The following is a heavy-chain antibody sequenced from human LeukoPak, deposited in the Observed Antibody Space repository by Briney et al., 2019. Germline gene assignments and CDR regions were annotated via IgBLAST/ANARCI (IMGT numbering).Heavy chain of an antibody. CDR3: ARDEGTIWNSQNDAFDI. CDR2: ISRDATTI. CDR1: GFTFRDYW. D-gene: IGHD1-7*01. J-gene: IGHJ3*02. V-gene: IGHV3-74*01. Sequence: SGGSLRLSCAASGFTFRDYWMHWVRQAPGKGLVWVSRISRDATTITYADSVKGRFTISRDDAKNTLYLEMNSLRAEDTAVYYCARDEGTIWNSQNDAFDIWGQGTMVTVSS.